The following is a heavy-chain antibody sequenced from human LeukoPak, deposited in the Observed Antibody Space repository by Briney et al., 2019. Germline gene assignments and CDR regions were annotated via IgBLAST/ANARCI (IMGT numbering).Heavy chain of an antibody. CDR2: IIPILGIA. D-gene: IGHD4-17*01. J-gene: IGHJ4*02. CDR1: GYTFTSYD. Sequence: SVKVSCKVSGYTFTSYDISWVRQAPGQGLEWMGRIIPILGIANYAQKFQGRVTITADKSTSTAYMELSSLRSEDTAVYYCARYGNGEPPEWGQGTLVTVSS. V-gene: IGHV1-69*04. CDR3: ARYGNGEPPE.